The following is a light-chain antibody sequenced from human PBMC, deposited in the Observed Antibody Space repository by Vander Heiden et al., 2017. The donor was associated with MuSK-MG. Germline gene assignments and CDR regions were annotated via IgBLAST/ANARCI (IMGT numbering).Light chain of an antibody. V-gene: IGLV2-11*01. CDR1: GSDVGGYNY. CDR3: CSYAGSYTFV. CDR2: DVS. Sequence: QSALTQPRSVSGSPGQSVTLSCAGTGSDVGGYNYVSWYQQHPGKAPELMIYDVSKRSSGVPDRLSGSKSGNTASLTISGLQAEDEADYYCCSYAGSYTFVFGTGTKVTVL. J-gene: IGLJ1*01.